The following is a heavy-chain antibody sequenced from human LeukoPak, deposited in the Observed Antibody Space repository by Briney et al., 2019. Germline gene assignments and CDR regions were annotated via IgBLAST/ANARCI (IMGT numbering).Heavy chain of an antibody. V-gene: IGHV3-9*01. Sequence: PGRSLRLSCAASGFTFDDYAMHWVRQAPGKGLEWVSGISWNSGSIGYADSVKGRFTISRDNAKNSLYLQMNSLRAEDTALYYCAKVIRGGAPGHDILTGYYSGDDAFDIWGQGTMVTVSS. CDR1: GFTFDDYA. CDR3: AKVIRGGAPGHDILTGYYSGDDAFDI. CDR2: ISWNSGSI. D-gene: IGHD3-9*01. J-gene: IGHJ3*02.